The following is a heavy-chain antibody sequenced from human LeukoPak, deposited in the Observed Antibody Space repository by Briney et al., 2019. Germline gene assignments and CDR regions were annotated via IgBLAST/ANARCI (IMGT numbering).Heavy chain of an antibody. V-gene: IGHV3-7*01. Sequence: GGSLRLSCATSGFSFSRSWMDWVRQAPGKGLEWVANIKEDGSETHYVDSAKGRSTISRDNAKNSLFLQVDNLRVEDTAIYYCSRSLNYWGQGTLVTVSP. J-gene: IGHJ4*02. CDR1: GFSFSRSW. CDR3: SRSLNY. CDR2: IKEDGSET.